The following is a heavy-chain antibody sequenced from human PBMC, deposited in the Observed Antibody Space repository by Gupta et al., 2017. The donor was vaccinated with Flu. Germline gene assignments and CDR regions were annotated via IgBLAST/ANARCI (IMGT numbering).Heavy chain of an antibody. CDR2: IKTKGEGGTT. CDR3: TTDVGLRTLGDGAFDV. J-gene: IGHJ3*01. V-gene: IGHV3-15*01. Sequence: TWVRQAPGKGLEWVGRIKTKGEGGTTDYAAPVRGRFIISRDDSQNTLYLQMNILDTEDTGVYYCTTDVGLRTLGDGAFDVWGQGTVVAVSS. D-gene: IGHD3-16*01.